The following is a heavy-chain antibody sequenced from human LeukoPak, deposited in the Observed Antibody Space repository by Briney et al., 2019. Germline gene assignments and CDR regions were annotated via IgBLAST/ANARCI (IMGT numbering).Heavy chain of an antibody. D-gene: IGHD6-13*01. CDR1: GFTFSTYA. Sequence: GGSLRLSCAASGFTFSTYAMSWVRQAPGKGLEWVSSVSTSGGDTYNADSVKGRFTISRDNSKNTLYLQMNSLRAEDTAVYYCAKRLSSSSTWYYFDYWGQGTLVTVSS. V-gene: IGHV3-23*01. CDR3: AKRLSSSSTWYYFDY. J-gene: IGHJ4*02. CDR2: VSTSGGDT.